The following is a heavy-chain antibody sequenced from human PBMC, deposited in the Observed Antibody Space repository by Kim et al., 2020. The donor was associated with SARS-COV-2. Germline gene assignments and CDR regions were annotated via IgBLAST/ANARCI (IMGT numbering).Heavy chain of an antibody. CDR3: AKGPVTTAAYFDY. D-gene: IGHD4-17*01. CDR1: GFTFSSYG. J-gene: IGHJ4*02. CDR2: ISYDGSNK. V-gene: IGHV3-30*18. Sequence: GGSLRLSCAASGFTFSSYGMHWVRQAPGKGLEWVAVISYDGSNKYYADSVKGRFTISRDNSKNTLYLQMNSLRAEDTAVYYCAKGPVTTAAYFDYWGQGTLVTVSS.